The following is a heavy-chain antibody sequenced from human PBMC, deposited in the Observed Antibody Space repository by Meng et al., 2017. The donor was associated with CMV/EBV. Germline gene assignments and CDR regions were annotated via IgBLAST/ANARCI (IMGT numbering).Heavy chain of an antibody. CDR1: GGSFSGYY. CDR3: ARGGPFDP. J-gene: IGHJ5*02. CDR2: INHSGST. Sequence: TRSLTCAVYGGSFSGYYWSGIRQPPGKGLEWIGEINHSGSTNYNPSLKSRVTISVDTSKNQFSLKLSSVTAADTAVYYCARGGPFDPWGQGTLVTVSS. V-gene: IGHV4-34*01.